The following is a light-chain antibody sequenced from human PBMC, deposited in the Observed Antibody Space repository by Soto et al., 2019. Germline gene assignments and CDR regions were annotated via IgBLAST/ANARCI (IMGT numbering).Light chain of an antibody. J-gene: IGLJ2*01. Sequence: QSVLTQPPSASGTPGQRVTISCSGSSSNIGSNTVNWYQQLPGTAPKLLIYSNNQRPSGVPDRFSGSKSGTSASLALSVLQSEDEAEYYCAAWDYGMSVVVFGGGTKLTVL. CDR3: AAWDYGMSVVV. CDR2: SNN. CDR1: SSNIGSNT. V-gene: IGLV1-44*01.